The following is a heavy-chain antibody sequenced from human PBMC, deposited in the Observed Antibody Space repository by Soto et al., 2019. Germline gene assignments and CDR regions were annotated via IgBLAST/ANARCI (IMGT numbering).Heavy chain of an antibody. V-gene: IGHV3-23*01. D-gene: IGHD2-2*01. J-gene: IGHJ4*02. CDR1: GFTFSSYA. CDR3: AKGASSSTSCYGCFHS. Sequence: GGSLRLSCAASGFTFSSYAMSWVRQAPGRGLEWVSAISGSGGSTYYADSVKGRFTISRDNSKNTLYLQMNSLRAEDTAVYYSAKGASSSTSCYGCFHSWGQGTLVPVS. CDR2: ISGSGGST.